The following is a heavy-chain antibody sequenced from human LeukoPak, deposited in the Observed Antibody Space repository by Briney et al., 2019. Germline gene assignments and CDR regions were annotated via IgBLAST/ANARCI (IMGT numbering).Heavy chain of an antibody. CDR3: ARAEAYYYDSSGYYYDY. V-gene: IGHV3-64*01. CDR2: ISSNGGST. Sequence: GGSLRLSCAASGFTFSSYAMHWVRQAPGKGLEYVSAISSNGGSTYYANSVKGRFTISRDNSKNTLYLQMGSLGAEDMAVYYCARAEAYYYDSSGYYYDYWGQGTLVTVSS. J-gene: IGHJ4*02. D-gene: IGHD3-22*01. CDR1: GFTFSSYA.